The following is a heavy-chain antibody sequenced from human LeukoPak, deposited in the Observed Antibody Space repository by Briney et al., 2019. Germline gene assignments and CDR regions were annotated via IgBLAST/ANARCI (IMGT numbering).Heavy chain of an antibody. D-gene: IGHD1-26*01. V-gene: IGHV3-23*01. Sequence: PGGSLRLSCAASGFTFSSYEMTWVRQAPGKGLEWVSGISGSGDSTYYADSVKGRFTISRDNSKNTLYLQMNSLRAEDTAVYYCAKDRGGSHYHALDIWGQGTMVTVSS. CDR2: ISGSGDST. CDR1: GFTFSSYE. J-gene: IGHJ3*02. CDR3: AKDRGGSHYHALDI.